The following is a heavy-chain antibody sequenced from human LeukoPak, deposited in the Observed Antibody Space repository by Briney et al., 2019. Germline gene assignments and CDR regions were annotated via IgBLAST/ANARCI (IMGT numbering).Heavy chain of an antibody. Sequence: ASVKVSCKASGYTFTSYDINWGRQATGQGLEWMGWMNPNSGNTGYAQKFQGRVTITRNTSISTAYMELSSLRSEDTAVYYCARGEKDVRGSHWYFDLWGRGTLVTVSS. J-gene: IGHJ2*01. V-gene: IGHV1-8*03. CDR1: GYTFTSYD. CDR2: MNPNSGNT. D-gene: IGHD3-10*02. CDR3: ARGEKDVRGSHWYFDL.